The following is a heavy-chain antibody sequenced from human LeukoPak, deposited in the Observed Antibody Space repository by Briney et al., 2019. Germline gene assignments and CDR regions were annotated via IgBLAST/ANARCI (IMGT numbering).Heavy chain of an antibody. Sequence: GGSLRLSCAASGFTFDDYAMHWVRQAPGKGLEWVSGISWNSGSIGYADSVKGRFTISRDSAKNSLYLQMNSLRAEDTALYYCAKDTTVAGFQFDYWGQGTLVTVSS. CDR3: AKDTTVAGFQFDY. V-gene: IGHV3-9*01. J-gene: IGHJ4*02. D-gene: IGHD4-17*01. CDR1: GFTFDDYA. CDR2: ISWNSGSI.